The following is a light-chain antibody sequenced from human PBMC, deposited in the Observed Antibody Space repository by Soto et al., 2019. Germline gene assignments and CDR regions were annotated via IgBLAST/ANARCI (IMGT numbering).Light chain of an antibody. CDR1: QNLSRN. V-gene: IGKV3-15*01. CDR2: YAS. Sequence: EMVMTQSPATLSVSPGERATLSCRASQNLSRNLAWYQQQPGQAPRLLIFYASTRATGIPARFSSSGSGTDFNLTISSLQSEDFAVYYFQQYDKWPHTFGQGTKLEIK. CDR3: QQYDKWPHT. J-gene: IGKJ2*01.